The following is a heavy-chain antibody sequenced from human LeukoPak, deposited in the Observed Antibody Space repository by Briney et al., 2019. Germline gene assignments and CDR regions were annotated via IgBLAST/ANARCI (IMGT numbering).Heavy chain of an antibody. Sequence: GGSLRLSCAASGFTVSRNYMSWVRQAPGKGLEWVSVLYSDGRTYHADSVNRRFTISIDNSKNTLYLQMNRLSHEHAAGYYFAEAPVTACRGAFCYPFDYWGLGTLVTVSS. CDR3: AEAPVTACRGAFCYPFDY. J-gene: IGHJ4*02. CDR1: GFTVSRNY. CDR2: LYSDGRT. D-gene: IGHD2-15*01. V-gene: IGHV3-53*01.